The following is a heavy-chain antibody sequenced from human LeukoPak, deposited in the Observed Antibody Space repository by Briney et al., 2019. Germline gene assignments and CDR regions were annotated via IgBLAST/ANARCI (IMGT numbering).Heavy chain of an antibody. CDR3: ARGTSRGDLDY. V-gene: IGHV4-39*07. Sequence: SETLSLTCTVSGGSISSGDHYWGWIRQPPGKGLGWFGGVYQSGTTYYHPSLKSRVTTSVDMSKNQFSLKLSSVTAADTAVYYCARGTSRGDLDYWGQGTLVTVSS. CDR1: GGSISSGDHY. CDR2: VYQSGTT. D-gene: IGHD3-16*01. J-gene: IGHJ4*02.